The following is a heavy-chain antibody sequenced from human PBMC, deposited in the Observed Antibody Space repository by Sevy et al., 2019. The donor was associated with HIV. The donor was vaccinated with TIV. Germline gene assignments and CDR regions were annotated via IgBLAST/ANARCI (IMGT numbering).Heavy chain of an antibody. J-gene: IGHJ4*02. CDR2: ISSSSSTI. V-gene: IGHV3-48*02. D-gene: IGHD3-22*01. CDR1: GFTFSSNS. CDR3: ARDFHTYYDSSGSGDY. Sequence: GGSLRLSCAASGFTFSSNSMNWVRQAPGKGLEWVSYISSSSSTIYYADSVKGRFTISRDNAKNSLYLQMNSLRDEDTAVYYCARDFHTYYDSSGSGDYWGQGTLVTVSS.